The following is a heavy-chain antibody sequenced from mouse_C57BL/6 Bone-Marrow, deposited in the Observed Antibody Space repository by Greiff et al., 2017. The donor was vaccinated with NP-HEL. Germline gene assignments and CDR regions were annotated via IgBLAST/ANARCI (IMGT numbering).Heavy chain of an antibody. J-gene: IGHJ2*01. CDR3: ARAGYLLWLRRHYYLDY. CDR1: GYTFTSYW. CDR2: IDPSDSYT. V-gene: IGHV1-69*01. Sequence: QVQLQQPGAELVMPGASVKLSCKASGYTFTSYWMPWVKQRPGQGLEWIGEIDPSDSYTNYNQKFKGKSTLTVDKSSSTAYMQLSSLTSEDSAVYYCARAGYLLWLRRHYYLDYWGQGTTLTVSS. D-gene: IGHD2-2*01.